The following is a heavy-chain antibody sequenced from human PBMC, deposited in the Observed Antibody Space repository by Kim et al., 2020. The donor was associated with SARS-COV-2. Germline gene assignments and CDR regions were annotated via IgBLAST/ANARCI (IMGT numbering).Heavy chain of an antibody. J-gene: IGHJ4*02. V-gene: IGHV3-30*03. Sequence: GGSLRLSCAASGFTFSNYPMHWVRQAPGKGLEWVAVTLSDGNTKSYADSVKGRFTISRDNPKNTVYLQMSSLTAEDTAVYYCARDRAHAAADQWGQGTLVTVSS. CDR3: ARDRAHAAADQ. CDR2: TLSDGNTK. CDR1: GFTFSNYP. D-gene: IGHD6-25*01.